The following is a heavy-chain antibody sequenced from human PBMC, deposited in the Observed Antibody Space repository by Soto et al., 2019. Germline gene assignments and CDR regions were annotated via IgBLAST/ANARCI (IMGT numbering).Heavy chain of an antibody. CDR1: GYTFINFE. Sequence: ASVKVSCKASGYTFINFEISWVRQAAGQGLEWLGWMNPGSGKTGYASKFQGRVAMTRDASTGTSHLELSSLTSDDTAVYYCARMASAGTLNWFDPWGQGTLVTVSS. CDR2: MNPGSGKT. D-gene: IGHD6-13*01. J-gene: IGHJ5*02. V-gene: IGHV1-8*02. CDR3: ARMASAGTLNWFDP.